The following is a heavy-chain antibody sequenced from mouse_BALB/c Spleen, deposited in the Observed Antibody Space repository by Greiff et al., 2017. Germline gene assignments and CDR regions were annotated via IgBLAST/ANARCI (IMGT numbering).Heavy chain of an antibody. D-gene: IGHD2-1*01. Sequence: EVKLVESGGDLVKPGGSLKLSCAASGFTFSSYGMSWVRQTPDKRLEWVATISSGGSYTYYPDSVKGRFTISRDNAKNTLYLQMSSLKSEDTAMYYCARWDGNYDAMDYWGQGTSVTVSS. CDR3: ARWDGNYDAMDY. J-gene: IGHJ4*01. CDR2: ISSGGSYT. CDR1: GFTFSSYG. V-gene: IGHV5-6*01.